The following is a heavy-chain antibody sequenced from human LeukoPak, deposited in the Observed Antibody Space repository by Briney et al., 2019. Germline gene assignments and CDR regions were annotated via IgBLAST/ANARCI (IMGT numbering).Heavy chain of an antibody. V-gene: IGHV4-30-2*06. CDR2: IYHSGST. D-gene: IGHD3-10*01. Sequence: SETLSLTCTVSGGSISSGGSYWSWIRQSPGKGLEWFGYIYHSGSTNYNPSLRSRVTMSLDTSKNQFSLILSSVTAADTAVYYCARDREVRGVLQGFDYWGQGTLVTVSS. J-gene: IGHJ4*02. CDR3: ARDREVRGVLQGFDY. CDR1: GGSISSGGSY.